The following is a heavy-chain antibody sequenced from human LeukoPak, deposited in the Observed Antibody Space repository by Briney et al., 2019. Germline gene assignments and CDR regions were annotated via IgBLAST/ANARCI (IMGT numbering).Heavy chain of an antibody. CDR3: ARDLNPEGSSGWSQMGRYYYYYMDV. V-gene: IGHV3-21*01. Sequence: GGSLRLSCAASGFTFSSYSMNWVRQAPGKGLEWVSSISSSSSYIYYADSVKGRFTISRDNAKNSLYLQMNSLRAEDTAVYYCARDLNPEGSSGWSQMGRYYYYYMDVWGKGTTVTVSS. CDR1: GFTFSSYS. CDR2: ISSSSSYI. J-gene: IGHJ6*03. D-gene: IGHD6-19*01.